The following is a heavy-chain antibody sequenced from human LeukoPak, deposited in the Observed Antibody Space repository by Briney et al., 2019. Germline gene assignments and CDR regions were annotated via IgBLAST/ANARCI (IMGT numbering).Heavy chain of an antibody. D-gene: IGHD3-22*01. Sequence: SVKVSCKASGGTFSSYAISWVRQAPGQGLEWMGGIIPIFGTADYAQKFQGRVTITADESTSTAYMELSSPRSEDTAVYYCARADHYYDSSGYLSYWGQGTLVTVSS. CDR1: GGTFSSYA. V-gene: IGHV1-69*13. J-gene: IGHJ4*02. CDR3: ARADHYYDSSGYLSY. CDR2: IIPIFGTA.